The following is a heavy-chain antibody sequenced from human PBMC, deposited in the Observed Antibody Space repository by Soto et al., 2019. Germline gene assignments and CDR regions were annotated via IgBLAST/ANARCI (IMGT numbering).Heavy chain of an antibody. CDR3: ARGRGYSGDDHYYYFDMDV. CDR1: GDTFNNYP. CDR2: SIPIFGTA. D-gene: IGHD5-12*01. Sequence: QVQLAQSGAEVKKPGSSVKVSCKASGDTFNNYPITWVRQAPGEGLEWMGGSIPIFGTANYAQKFQGRVTISVDESTSTAYMELSSLRSEDTAVYYCARGRGYSGDDHYYYFDMDVWGQGTTVTVSS. V-gene: IGHV1-69*01. J-gene: IGHJ6*02.